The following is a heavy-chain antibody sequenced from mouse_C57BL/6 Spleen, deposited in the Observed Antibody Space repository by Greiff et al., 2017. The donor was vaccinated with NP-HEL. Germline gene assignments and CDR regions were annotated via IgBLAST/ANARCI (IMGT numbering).Heavy chain of an antibody. Sequence: VQLQQSGAELVKPGASVKISCKASGYAFSSYWMNWVKQRPGKGLEWIGQIYPGDGDTTYNGKFKGKATLTADKSSSTAYMQLSSLTSEDSAVYFCARCYYSNYGYAMDYWGQGTSVTVSS. CDR2: IYPGDGDT. D-gene: IGHD2-5*01. CDR3: ARCYYSNYGYAMDY. J-gene: IGHJ4*01. V-gene: IGHV1-80*01. CDR1: GYAFSSYW.